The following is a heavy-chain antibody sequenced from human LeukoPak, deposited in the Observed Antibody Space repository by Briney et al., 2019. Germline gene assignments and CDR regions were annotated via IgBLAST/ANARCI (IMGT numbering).Heavy chain of an antibody. J-gene: IGHJ4*02. CDR2: INHSGST. D-gene: IGHD4-17*01. CDR3: ARERYGDYVFDY. CDR1: GGSFSGYY. V-gene: IGHV4-34*01. Sequence: SETLSLTCAVYGGSFSGYYWSWIRQPPGKGLEWIGEINHSGSTYYNPSLKSRVTISVDTSKNQFSLKLSSVTAADTAVYYCARERYGDYVFDYWGQGTLVTVSS.